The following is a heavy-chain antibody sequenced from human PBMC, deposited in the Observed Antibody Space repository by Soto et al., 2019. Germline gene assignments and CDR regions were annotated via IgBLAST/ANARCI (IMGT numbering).Heavy chain of an antibody. J-gene: IGHJ1*01. CDR3: ATPITIMYGYFQH. Sequence: ASVNVSCKVSGYTLTELSMHWVRQAPGKGLEWMGGFDPEDGETIYAQKFQGRVTMTEDTSTDTAYMELSSLRSEDTAVYYCATPITIMYGYFQHWGQGTLVTVSS. CDR1: GYTLTELS. D-gene: IGHD3-3*01. V-gene: IGHV1-24*01. CDR2: FDPEDGET.